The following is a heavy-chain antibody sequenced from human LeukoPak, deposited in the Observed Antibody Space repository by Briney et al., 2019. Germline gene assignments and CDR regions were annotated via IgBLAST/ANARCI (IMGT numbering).Heavy chain of an antibody. CDR3: AKDRGYSGYGLH. Sequence: GGSLRLSCAASGFSFSSYAMSWVRQAPGKGLEWVSAISGSGGSTYYADSVKGRFTISRDNSRNTLYLQMNSLRAEDTAVYYCAKDRGYSGYGLHWGQGTLVTVSS. CDR1: GFSFSSYA. D-gene: IGHD5-12*01. J-gene: IGHJ4*02. V-gene: IGHV3-23*01. CDR2: ISGSGGST.